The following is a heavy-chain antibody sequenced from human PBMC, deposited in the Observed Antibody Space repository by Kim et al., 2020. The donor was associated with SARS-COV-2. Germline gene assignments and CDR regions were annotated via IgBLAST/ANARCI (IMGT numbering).Heavy chain of an antibody. Sequence: GGSLRLSCEASEITFSSYVMTWVRQAPGKGLELVSSISGSGSDTYYADSVKGRFSVSRDNTKNTVYLQMNSLRVDDTAIYYCAKEGLTMVVVINSWGAFDPWGQGTMVTVSS. CDR3: AKEGLTMVVVINSWGAFDP. CDR2: ISGSGSDT. J-gene: IGHJ3*01. CDR1: EITFSSYV. V-gene: IGHV3-23*01. D-gene: IGHD3-22*01.